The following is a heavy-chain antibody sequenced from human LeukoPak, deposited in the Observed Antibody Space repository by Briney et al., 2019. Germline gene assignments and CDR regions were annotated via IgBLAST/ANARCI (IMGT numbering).Heavy chain of an antibody. CDR2: IHYSGST. CDR3: ARHYYDSSGYYPLYFDY. J-gene: IGHJ4*02. V-gene: IGHV4-59*08. D-gene: IGHD3-22*01. CDR1: DGSNSRYY. Sequence: PSETLSLTCSVSDGSNSRYYWSWIRQPPGKGLEWIGYIHYSGSTNYNPSLKSRVTISVDTSKKQFSLKLSSVTAADTAVYYCARHYYDSSGYYPLYFDYWGQGTLVTVSS.